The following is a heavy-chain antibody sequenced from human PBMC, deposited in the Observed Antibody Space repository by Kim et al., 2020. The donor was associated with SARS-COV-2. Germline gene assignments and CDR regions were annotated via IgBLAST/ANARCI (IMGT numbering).Heavy chain of an antibody. J-gene: IGHJ6*02. CDR3: ARDQYYYDSSGYSYYYYGMDV. CDR1: GFTFSTYA. Sequence: GGSLRLSCAASGFTFSTYAMHWVRQAQGKGLEWVAVLSYDGTNKYYAGSVKGRFIISRDNSKNTLYLQMNSLRAEDTAVYYCARDQYYYDSSGYSYYYYGMDVWGQGTTVTVSS. CDR2: LSYDGTNK. V-gene: IGHV3-30*04. D-gene: IGHD3-22*01.